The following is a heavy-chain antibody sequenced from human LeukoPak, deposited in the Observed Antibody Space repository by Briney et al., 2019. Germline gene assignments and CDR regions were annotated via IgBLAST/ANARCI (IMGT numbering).Heavy chain of an antibody. V-gene: IGHV4-4*09. CDR1: GVSISPYY. D-gene: IGHD3-3*01. CDR3: ARLSAAVHLGAFDL. J-gene: IGHJ3*01. CDR2: IHTSGSN. Sequence: PSETLSLTSAVSGVSISPYYWAWIRQPPGKGREWIGYIHTSGSNNQYPSLKSRVTISVDKSKNHFSLRLTSVTAADTAVYYCARLSAAVHLGAFDLWGQGTMVTVSS.